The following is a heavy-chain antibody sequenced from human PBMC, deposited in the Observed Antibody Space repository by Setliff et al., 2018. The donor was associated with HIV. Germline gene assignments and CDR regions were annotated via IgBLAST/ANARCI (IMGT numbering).Heavy chain of an antibody. D-gene: IGHD3-3*01. CDR1: GGSLSDSY. CDR3: ARGHRITIFGVLIPRSSEADPFDV. CDR2: INHSETT. J-gene: IGHJ3*01. V-gene: IGHV4-34*01. Sequence: PSETLSLTCAVYGGSLSDSYWSWIRQSPGKGLEWIGEINHSETTNYNPSLKSRVTISLDTSKNQFSLKLTSVTAADTGVYYCARGHRITIFGVLIPRSSEADPFDVWGQGTMVTVSS.